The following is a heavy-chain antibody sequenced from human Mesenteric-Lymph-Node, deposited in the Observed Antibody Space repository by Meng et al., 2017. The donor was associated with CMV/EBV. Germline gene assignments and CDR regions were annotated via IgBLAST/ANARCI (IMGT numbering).Heavy chain of an antibody. Sequence: GESLKISCAASGFTVSSNYMSWVRQAPGKGLEWVSVIYSGGSTYYADSVKGRFTISRDNSKNTLYLQMNSLRAEDTAVYYCAGYSSSWGGAFDIWGQGTMVTVSS. CDR3: AGYSSSWGGAFDI. CDR2: IYSGGST. J-gene: IGHJ3*02. CDR1: GFTVSSNY. D-gene: IGHD6-13*01. V-gene: IGHV3-53*01.